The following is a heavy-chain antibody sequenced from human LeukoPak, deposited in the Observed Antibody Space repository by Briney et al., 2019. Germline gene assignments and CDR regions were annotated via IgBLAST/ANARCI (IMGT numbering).Heavy chain of an antibody. V-gene: IGHV3-30*03. CDR3: ARVAYSSGSPDAFDI. J-gene: IGHJ3*02. D-gene: IGHD3-22*01. CDR1: GFTFSSYG. CDR2: ISYDGSNK. Sequence: GGSLRLSCAATGFTFSSYGMHWVRQAPGKGLEWVAVISYDGSNKYYADSVKGRFTISRDNSKNTLYLQMNSLRAEDTAVYYCARVAYSSGSPDAFDIWGQGTMVTVSS.